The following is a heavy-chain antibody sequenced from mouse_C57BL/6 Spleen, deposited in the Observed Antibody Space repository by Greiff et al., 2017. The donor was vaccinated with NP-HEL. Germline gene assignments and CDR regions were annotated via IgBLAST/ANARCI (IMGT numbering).Heavy chain of an antibody. D-gene: IGHD4-1*01. CDR2: IYPGSGST. V-gene: IGHV1-55*01. CDR1: GYTFTSYW. Sequence: VQLQQPGAELVKPGASVKMSCKASGYTFTSYWITWVKQRPGQGLEWIGDIYPGSGSTNYNEKFKSKATLTVDTSSSTAYMQLSSLTSEDSAVYYCARSVTGYWYFDVWGTGTTVTVSS. J-gene: IGHJ1*03. CDR3: ARSVTGYWYFDV.